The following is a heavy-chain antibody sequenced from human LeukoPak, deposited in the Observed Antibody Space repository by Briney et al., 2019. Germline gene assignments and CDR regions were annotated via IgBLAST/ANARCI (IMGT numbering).Heavy chain of an antibody. CDR2: IYYSGST. CDR3: ARGLFSYSSGWYTVFDY. Sequence: SETLSLTCTVSGVSIRSTSYYWGWLRQPPGKGLEWIGYIYYSGSTNYNPSLKSRVTISVDTSKNQFSLKLSSVTAADTAVYYCARGLFSYSSGWYTVFDYWGQGTLVTVSS. V-gene: IGHV4-61*05. D-gene: IGHD6-19*01. CDR1: GVSIRSTSYY. J-gene: IGHJ4*02.